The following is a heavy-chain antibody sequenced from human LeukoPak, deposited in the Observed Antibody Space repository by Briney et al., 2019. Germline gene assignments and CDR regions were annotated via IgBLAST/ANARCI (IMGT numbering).Heavy chain of an antibody. CDR1: GGSISSGGYY. CDR3: ARTDDSSGYYHDY. CDR2: IYYSGST. Sequence: SQTLSLTCTVSGGSISSGGYYWSWIRQHPGRGLEWIGYIYYSGSTCYNPSLKSRVTISVDTSKNQFSLKLSSVTAADTAVYYCARTDDSSGYYHDYWGQGTLVTVSS. D-gene: IGHD3-22*01. J-gene: IGHJ4*02. V-gene: IGHV4-31*03.